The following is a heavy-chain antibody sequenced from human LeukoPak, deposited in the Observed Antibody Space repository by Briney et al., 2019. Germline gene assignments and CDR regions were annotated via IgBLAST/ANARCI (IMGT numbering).Heavy chain of an antibody. V-gene: IGHV4-34*01. CDR1: GGSISSYY. CDR2: INHSGST. J-gene: IGHJ4*02. CDR3: ARVAAAGTIDY. Sequence: PSETLSLTCTVSGGSISSYYWSWIRQPPGKGLEWIGEINHSGSTNYNPSLKSRVTISVDTSKNQFSLKLSSVTAADTAVYYCARVAAAGTIDYWGQRTLVTVSS. D-gene: IGHD6-13*01.